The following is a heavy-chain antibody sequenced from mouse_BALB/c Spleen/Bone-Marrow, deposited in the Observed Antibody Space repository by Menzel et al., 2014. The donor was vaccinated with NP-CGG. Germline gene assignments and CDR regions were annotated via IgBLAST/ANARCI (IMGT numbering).Heavy chain of an antibody. CDR1: GFTFSDYY. CDR2: ISDDGGNT. CDR3: ARETGPRAMDY. J-gene: IGHJ4*01. Sequence: EVKLMESGGGLVKPGGSLKLSCAASGFTFSDYYMFWVRQTPEKRLEWVATISDDGGNTYYRDSVKGRFTISRDNAKNKQNLQMSSLKSEDTATYHCARETGPRAMDYWGQGTSVTVTS. V-gene: IGHV5-4*02. D-gene: IGHD4-1*01.